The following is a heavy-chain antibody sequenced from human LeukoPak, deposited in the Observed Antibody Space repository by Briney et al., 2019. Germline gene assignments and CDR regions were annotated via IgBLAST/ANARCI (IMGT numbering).Heavy chain of an antibody. CDR3: AREIRHAGATACFDY. J-gene: IGHJ4*02. CDR2: ISYDGSNK. D-gene: IGHD1-26*01. Sequence: PGRSLRLSCAASGFTFSSYAMHWVRQAPGKGLEWVAVISYDGSNKYYADSVKGRFTISRDNSKNTLYLQMNSLRAEDTAVYYCAREIRHAGATACFDYWGQGTLVTVSS. V-gene: IGHV3-30*01. CDR1: GFTFSSYA.